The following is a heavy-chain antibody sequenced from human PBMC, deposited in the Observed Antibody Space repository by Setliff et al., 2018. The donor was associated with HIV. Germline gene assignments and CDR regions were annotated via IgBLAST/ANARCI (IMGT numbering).Heavy chain of an antibody. J-gene: IGHJ4*01. D-gene: IGHD3-9*01. CDR3: ARDQSDYNVLTGFGDFDY. CDR2: ISHSGST. Sequence: LSLTCGVSGIPIDRVYSWAWIRQPPGKGLEWIGTISHSGSTHYNSPLQGRISISIDTSKNQFSLTLTSVTAADTAMYYCARDQSDYNVLTGFGDFDYWGHGTLVTVSS. CDR1: GIPIDRVYS. V-gene: IGHV4-38-2*02.